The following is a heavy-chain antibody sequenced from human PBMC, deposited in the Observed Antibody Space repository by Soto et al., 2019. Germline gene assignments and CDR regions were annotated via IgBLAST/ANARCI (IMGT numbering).Heavy chain of an antibody. D-gene: IGHD2-2*01. J-gene: IGHJ4*02. CDR1: GGTFSSYA. Sequence: SVKVSCKASGGTFSSYAISWVRQAPGQGLEWMGGIIPIFGTANYAQKFQGRVTITADESTSTAYMELSSLRSEDTAVYYCARDRYCSSTSCHLYYFDYWGQGALVTVSS. V-gene: IGHV1-69*13. CDR3: ARDRYCSSTSCHLYYFDY. CDR2: IIPIFGTA.